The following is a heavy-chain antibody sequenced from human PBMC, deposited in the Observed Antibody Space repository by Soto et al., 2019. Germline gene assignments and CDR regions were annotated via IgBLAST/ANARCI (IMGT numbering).Heavy chain of an antibody. CDR2: IYWNDDK. Sequence: QITLKESGPTLVKPTQTLTLTCTFSGFSLSTSGVGVGWIRQPPGKALEWLAIIYWNDDKLYSASLKSRLTITKDPSKNQVVLTMTDMDPVDTATYYCAHRQGFGELTLWGQGTLVTVSS. V-gene: IGHV2-5*01. CDR3: AHRQGFGELTL. D-gene: IGHD3-10*01. CDR1: GFSLSTSGVG. J-gene: IGHJ4*02.